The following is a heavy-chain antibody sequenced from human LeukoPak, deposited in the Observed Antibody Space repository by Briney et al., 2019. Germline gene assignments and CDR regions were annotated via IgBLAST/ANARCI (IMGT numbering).Heavy chain of an antibody. Sequence: ASVKVSCKASGYTFTSYGISWVRQAPGQGLEWMGGIIPIFGTANYAQKFQGRVTITADESTSTAYMELSSLRSEDTAVYYCARGTDAYCSSTSCPIDYWGQGTLVTVSS. D-gene: IGHD2-2*01. V-gene: IGHV1-69*13. CDR2: IIPIFGTA. CDR3: ARGTDAYCSSTSCPIDY. J-gene: IGHJ4*02. CDR1: GYTFTSYG.